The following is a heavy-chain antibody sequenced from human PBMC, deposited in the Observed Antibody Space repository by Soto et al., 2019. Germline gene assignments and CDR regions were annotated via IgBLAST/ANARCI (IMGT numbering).Heavy chain of an antibody. CDR1: GYTFTSYY. CDR2: INPSGGST. D-gene: IGHD2-2*01. Sequence: GASVKVSCKASGYTFTSYYMHWVRQAPGQGLEWMGIINPSGGSTSYSQKFQGRVTMTRDNSITTAYMELSNLRSDDTAIYYCVRGEGYCSSASCYDYWGQGALVTVSS. CDR3: VRGEGYCSSASCYDY. J-gene: IGHJ4*02. V-gene: IGHV1-46*01.